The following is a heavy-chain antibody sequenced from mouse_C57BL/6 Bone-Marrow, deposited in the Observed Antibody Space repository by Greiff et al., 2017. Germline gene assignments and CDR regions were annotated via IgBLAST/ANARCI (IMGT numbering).Heavy chain of an antibody. CDR3: LTLSYYYAMDY. Sequence: EVKLQESGAELVRPGASVSLSCTASGFNIKDDYMHWVKQRPEQGLEWIGWIDPENGDPEYASQFPGKATITADTSSNTTYLQLSSQKSENTAGYYCLTLSYYYAMDYWCRGTSDTVFS. CDR2: IDPENGDP. J-gene: IGHJ4*01. CDR1: GFNIKDDY. V-gene: IGHV14-4*01.